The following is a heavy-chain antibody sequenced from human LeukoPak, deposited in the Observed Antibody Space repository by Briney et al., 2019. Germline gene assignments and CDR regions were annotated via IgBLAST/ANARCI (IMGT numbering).Heavy chain of an antibody. V-gene: IGHV3-7*01. CDR2: IKQDGSEK. CDR1: GFTFSSYW. CDR3: ARDRSSGWSSWFDP. D-gene: IGHD6-19*01. J-gene: IGHJ5*02. Sequence: GGSLRLSCAASGFTFSSYWMSWVRQAPGKGLEWVANIKQDGSEKYYVDSVKGRFTIPRDNAKNSLYLQMNSLRAEDTAVYYCARDRSSGWSSWFDPWGQGTLVTVSS.